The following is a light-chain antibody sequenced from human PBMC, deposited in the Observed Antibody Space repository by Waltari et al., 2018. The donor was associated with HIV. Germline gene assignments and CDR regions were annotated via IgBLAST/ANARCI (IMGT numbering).Light chain of an antibody. V-gene: IGKV3-20*01. Sequence: EIVLTQSPSSLSLSPGEGTSLSCRACHNLSNNLLAWYQYKAGQAPRLLVYGASNRATGIPDRFSGSGSGTDFLLTINKLEAEDFAIYYCQQYETSSRVTFGGGTRVDIK. J-gene: IGKJ4*01. CDR2: GAS. CDR3: QQYETSSRVT. CDR1: HNLSNNL.